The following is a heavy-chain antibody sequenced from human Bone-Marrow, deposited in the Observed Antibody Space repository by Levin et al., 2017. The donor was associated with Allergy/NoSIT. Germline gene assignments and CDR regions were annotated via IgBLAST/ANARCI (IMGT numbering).Heavy chain of an antibody. J-gene: IGHJ4*02. CDR2: ISWNSDNI. V-gene: IGHV3-9*01. CDR3: AKDISSGNYYRGYFGF. D-gene: IGHD1-26*01. Sequence: AGGSLRLSCDASGFEFENYAMHWVRQAPGKGLEWVAHISWNSDNIGYADSVKGRFTISRDNAKNCLYLQMNSLRPEDTALYYCAKDISSGNYYRGYFGFWGRGTLVTVSS. CDR1: GFEFENYA.